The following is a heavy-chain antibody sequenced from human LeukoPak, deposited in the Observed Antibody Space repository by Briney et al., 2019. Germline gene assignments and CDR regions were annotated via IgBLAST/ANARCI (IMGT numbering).Heavy chain of an antibody. J-gene: IGHJ4*02. CDR1: GFTFSSYG. V-gene: IGHV3-30*03. Sequence: GRSLRLSCAASGFTFSSYGMHWVRQAPGKVLEWVAVISYDGSNKYYADSVKGRFTISRDNSKNTLYLQMNSLRAEDTAVYYCARDYNLNYDFWSGEFDYWGQGTLVTVSS. CDR2: ISYDGSNK. CDR3: ARDYNLNYDFWSGEFDY. D-gene: IGHD3-3*01.